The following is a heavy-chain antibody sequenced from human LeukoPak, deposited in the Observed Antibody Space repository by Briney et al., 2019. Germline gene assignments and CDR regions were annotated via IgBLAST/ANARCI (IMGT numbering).Heavy chain of an antibody. V-gene: IGHV3-48*04. CDR2: ISSSSTI. Sequence: GGSLRLSCAASGFTFSSSAMNWVRQAPGKGLEWVSYISSSSTISYADSVRGRFTISRDDAKNLLYLQMNSLRAEDTAVYYCARETKWYFDYWGQGTLVTVSS. CDR3: ARETKWYFDY. D-gene: IGHD2-8*01. CDR1: GFTFSSSA. J-gene: IGHJ4*02.